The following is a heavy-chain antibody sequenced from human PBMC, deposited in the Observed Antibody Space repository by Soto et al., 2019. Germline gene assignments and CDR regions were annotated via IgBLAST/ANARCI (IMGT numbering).Heavy chain of an antibody. V-gene: IGHV3-53*01. J-gene: IGHJ4*02. CDR1: GFTVSNNY. CDR2: IYSGGYT. Sequence: EVQLVESGGGLIQPGGSLRLSCAVSGFTVSNNYMSWVRQAPGEGLEGVSVIYSGGYTAYGDSVKGRFTISRDNSTTPLYLQMKSLGADDRAVFFGGAPPGGGGYWGQGTLVTVSS. CDR3: GAPPGGGGY. D-gene: IGHD3-10*01.